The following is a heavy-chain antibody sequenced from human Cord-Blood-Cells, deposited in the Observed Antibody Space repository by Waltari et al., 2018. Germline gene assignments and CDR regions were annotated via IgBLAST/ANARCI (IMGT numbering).Heavy chain of an antibody. J-gene: IGHJ5*02. Sequence: QVQLQQWGAGLLKPSETLSLTCAVYGGSFSVYYWSWLRRPPGKGLEWIGEINHSGSTNYNPSLKSRVTISVDTSKNQFSLKLSSVTAADMAVYYCARYLKDIVVVPAAMGGYSWFDPWGQGTLVTVSS. CDR2: INHSGST. V-gene: IGHV4-34*01. CDR3: ARYLKDIVVVPAAMGGYSWFDP. D-gene: IGHD2-2*01. CDR1: GGSFSVYY.